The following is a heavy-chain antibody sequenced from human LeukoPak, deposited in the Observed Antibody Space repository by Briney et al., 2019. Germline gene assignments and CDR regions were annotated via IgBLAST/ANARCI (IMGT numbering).Heavy chain of an antibody. V-gene: IGHV4-38-2*02. CDR1: GYSISSGYY. J-gene: IGHJ3*02. Sequence: SETLSLTCTVSGYSISSGYYWGWIRQPPGKGLEWIGSIYHSGSTNYNPSLKSRVTISLDTSRNQFSLKLNSVTAADTAVYYCAKSNGYGLIDIWGQGTMVTVSS. CDR3: AKSNGYGLIDI. CDR2: IYHSGST. D-gene: IGHD3-10*01.